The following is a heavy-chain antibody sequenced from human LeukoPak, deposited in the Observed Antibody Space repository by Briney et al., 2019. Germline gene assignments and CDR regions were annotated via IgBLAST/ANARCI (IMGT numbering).Heavy chain of an antibody. J-gene: IGHJ4*02. CDR3: AREGSGWYGNFDY. V-gene: IGHV1-2*02. D-gene: IGHD6-19*01. Sequence: ASVKVSCKASAYTFTGYYMHWVRQAPGQGLEWMGWINPDSGGTNYAQKFQGRVTMTRDTSISTAYMEVSRLRSDGTAVYYCAREGSGWYGNFDYWGQGTLVTVSS. CDR1: AYTFTGYY. CDR2: INPDSGGT.